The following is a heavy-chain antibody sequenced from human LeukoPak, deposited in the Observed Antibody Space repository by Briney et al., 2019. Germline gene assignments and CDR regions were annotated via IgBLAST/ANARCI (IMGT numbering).Heavy chain of an antibody. CDR3: ARDPTRGYSYGLTDY. D-gene: IGHD5-18*01. J-gene: IGHJ4*02. CDR1: GYTFTSYY. V-gene: IGHV1-69*04. CDR2: IIPILGIA. Sequence: ASVKVSCKASGYTFTSYYMHWVRQAPGQGLEWMGRIIPILGIANYAQKFQGRVTITADKSTSTAYMELSSLRSEDTAVYYCARDPTRGYSYGLTDYWGQGTLVTVSS.